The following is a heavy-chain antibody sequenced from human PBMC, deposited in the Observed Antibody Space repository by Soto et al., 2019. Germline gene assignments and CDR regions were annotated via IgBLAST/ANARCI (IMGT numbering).Heavy chain of an antibody. CDR3: ARFGVVVVPAATRFDYYGMDV. Sequence: KPSETLSLTCAVSGGSISSSNWWSWVRQPPGKGLEWIGEIYHSGSTNYNPSLKSRVTISVDKSKSQFSLKLSSVTAADTAVYYCARFGVVVVPAATRFDYYGMDVWGQGTTVTVSS. CDR2: IYHSGST. V-gene: IGHV4-4*02. CDR1: GGSISSSNW. D-gene: IGHD2-2*01. J-gene: IGHJ6*02.